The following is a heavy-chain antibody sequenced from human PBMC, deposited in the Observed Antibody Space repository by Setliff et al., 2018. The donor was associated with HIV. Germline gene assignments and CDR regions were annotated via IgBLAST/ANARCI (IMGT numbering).Heavy chain of an antibody. CDR1: RSTFNSHT. CDR2: IIPILGVA. CDR3: VRGVQSPPHYSYYYMDV. J-gene: IGHJ6*03. Sequence: SVKVSCKASRSTFNSHTINWVRQAPGQGLDWMGRIIPILGVANYAQRFQCKVTITADKSTSTAYIELTSLRFDDTAMYYCVRGVQSPPHYSYYYMDVWGEGTMVTVSS. D-gene: IGHD3-3*01. V-gene: IGHV1-69*02.